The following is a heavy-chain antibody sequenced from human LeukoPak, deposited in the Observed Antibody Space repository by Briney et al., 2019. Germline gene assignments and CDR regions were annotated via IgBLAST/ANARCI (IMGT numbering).Heavy chain of an antibody. CDR1: GGSISSYY. D-gene: IGHD3-22*01. V-gene: IGHV4-4*07. CDR3: ARTEYYYDSSGYLGWFDP. CDR2: IYTSGST. Sequence: SETLSLTCTVSGGSISSYYWSWIRQPAGKGLEWIGRIYTSGSTNYNPSLKSRVTMSVDTSKNQFSLKLSSVTAADTAVYYCARTEYYYDSSGYLGWFDPWGQGTLVTVSS. J-gene: IGHJ5*02.